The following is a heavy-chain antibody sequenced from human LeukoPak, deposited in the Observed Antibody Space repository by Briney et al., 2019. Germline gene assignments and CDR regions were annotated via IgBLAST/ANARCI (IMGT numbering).Heavy chain of an antibody. Sequence: SGTLSLTCTVSGGSISSYYWSWIRQPPGKGLEWIGYIYYSRSTNYNPSLKSRVTISVDTSRNQFSLKLSSVTAADTAVYYCARQAYGSGSYYDYWGQGTLVTVSS. J-gene: IGHJ4*02. D-gene: IGHD3-10*01. CDR1: GGSISSYY. CDR3: ARQAYGSGSYYDY. CDR2: IYYSRST. V-gene: IGHV4-59*01.